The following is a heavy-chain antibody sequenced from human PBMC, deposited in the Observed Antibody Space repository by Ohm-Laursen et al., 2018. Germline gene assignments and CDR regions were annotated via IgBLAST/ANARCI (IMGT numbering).Heavy chain of an antibody. V-gene: IGHV4-34*01. Sequence: GTLSLTCAVYGGSFRGYYWSWIRQPPGKGLEWIGEINHSRSTKYNSSFKSRVTISVDTSKNQFSLKLSSVTAADTAVYYCARGFSGWWGRIDYWGQGILVTVSS. CDR1: GGSFRGYY. CDR3: ARGFSGWWGRIDY. D-gene: IGHD6-19*01. CDR2: INHSRST. J-gene: IGHJ4*02.